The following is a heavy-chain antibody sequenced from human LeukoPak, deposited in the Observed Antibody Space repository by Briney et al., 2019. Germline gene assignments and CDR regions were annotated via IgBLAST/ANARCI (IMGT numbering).Heavy chain of an antibody. CDR2: IKQDGSEK. Sequence: GGSLRLSCAASGFTFSSYWMTWVRQAPGKGLEWVANIKQDGSEKFYVDSVKGRFTISRDNSNNTLYLQMNSLRAEDTAVYYCAKDPDCTSGVCYTFFDYWGQGTLVTVSS. CDR3: AKDPDCTSGVCYTFFDY. J-gene: IGHJ4*02. D-gene: IGHD2-8*01. CDR1: GFTFSSYW. V-gene: IGHV3-7*03.